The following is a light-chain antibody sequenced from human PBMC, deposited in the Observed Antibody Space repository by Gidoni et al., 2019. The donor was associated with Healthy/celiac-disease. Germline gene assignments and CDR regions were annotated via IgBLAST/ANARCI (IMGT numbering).Light chain of an antibody. CDR2: GNS. Sequence: QSVLTQPPSVSGAPGQGVTISCTGSSSNIGAGYDVHWYQQLPGTAPTLLIDGNSNRPSGVPDRFSGSKSGTSASLAITGLQAEDEADYYCQSYDSSLSGSVFGGGTKLTVL. V-gene: IGLV1-40*01. CDR1: SSNIGAGYD. J-gene: IGLJ3*02. CDR3: QSYDSSLSGSV.